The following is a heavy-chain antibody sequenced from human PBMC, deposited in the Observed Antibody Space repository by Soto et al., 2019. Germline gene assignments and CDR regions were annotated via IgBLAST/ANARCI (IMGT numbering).Heavy chain of an antibody. CDR3: ASEIDATTGNRLDY. D-gene: IGHD3-10*01. Sequence: ASVKVSCKASGYTFSGSVMHWVRQAPGQRLEWMGWINADNGNTKYSQKFQDRVTITRDTSASTAYMELSSLRSEDTTVYYCASEIDATTGNRLDYWGQGTMVTVSS. CDR1: GYTFSGSV. CDR2: INADNGNT. J-gene: IGHJ4*02. V-gene: IGHV1-3*01.